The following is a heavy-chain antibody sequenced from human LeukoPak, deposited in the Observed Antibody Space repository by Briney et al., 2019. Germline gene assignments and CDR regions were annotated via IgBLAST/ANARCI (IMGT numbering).Heavy chain of an antibody. D-gene: IGHD6-13*01. V-gene: IGHV1-2*04. Sequence: ASVKVSCKASGYTFTGYYMHWVRQAPGQGLEWMGWINPNSGGTNYAQKFQGWVTMTRDTSISTAYMELSRLRSDDTAVYYCARDRVAAAGQGGNWFDPWGQGTLATVSS. J-gene: IGHJ5*02. CDR1: GYTFTGYY. CDR2: INPNSGGT. CDR3: ARDRVAAAGQGGNWFDP.